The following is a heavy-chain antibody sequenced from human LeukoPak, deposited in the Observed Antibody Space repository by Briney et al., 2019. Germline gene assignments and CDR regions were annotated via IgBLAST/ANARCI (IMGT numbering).Heavy chain of an antibody. Sequence: SETLSLTCTVSGGSISSYYWSWIRQPPGKGRGWIGYIYYTGSTNYNPSLKSRVTISVDTSKNQFSLKLSSVTAADTAVYYCATSHRFGELSFDPWGQGTLVTVSS. CDR3: ATSHRFGELSFDP. CDR2: IYYTGST. V-gene: IGHV4-59*08. J-gene: IGHJ5*02. D-gene: IGHD3-10*01. CDR1: GGSISSYY.